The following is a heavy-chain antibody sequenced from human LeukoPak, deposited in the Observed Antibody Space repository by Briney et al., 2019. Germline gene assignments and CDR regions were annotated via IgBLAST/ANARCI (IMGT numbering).Heavy chain of an antibody. CDR3: ARDRRGSGYVYRGAFDI. Sequence: ASVKVSCEASGYTFTGYYIHWVRQAPGQGLEWMGWINPYSGDTAYAQKFQGRVTLTRDTSINTGYMELSRLRSDDTAVYYCARDRRGSGYVYRGAFDIWGQGTMVTVSS. CDR2: INPYSGDT. J-gene: IGHJ3*02. V-gene: IGHV1-2*02. D-gene: IGHD5-12*01. CDR1: GYTFTGYY.